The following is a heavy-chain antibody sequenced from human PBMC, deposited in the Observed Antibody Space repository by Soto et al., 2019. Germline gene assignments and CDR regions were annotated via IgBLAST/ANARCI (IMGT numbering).Heavy chain of an antibody. Sequence: QVQLVQSGAEVKKPGASVKVSCKASGYTFTSYGISWVRQAPGQGLEWMGWISAYNGNTNYAQKLQGRVTMTTDTSTSTAYMELRSLRSVDTAVYYCARDEILGFWSSYSPFGMDVWGQGTTVTVSS. CDR2: ISAYNGNT. V-gene: IGHV1-18*04. D-gene: IGHD3-3*01. CDR3: ARDEILGFWSSYSPFGMDV. J-gene: IGHJ6*02. CDR1: GYTFTSYG.